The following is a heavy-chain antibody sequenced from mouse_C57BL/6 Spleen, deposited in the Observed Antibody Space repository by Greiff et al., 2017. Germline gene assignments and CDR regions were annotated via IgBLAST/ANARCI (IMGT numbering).Heavy chain of an antibody. CDR3: ARQGYDYPWFAY. D-gene: IGHD2-4*01. CDR1: GFTFSSYG. J-gene: IGHJ3*01. V-gene: IGHV5-6*02. CDR2: VSSGGSYT. Sequence: DVMLVESGGDLVKPGGSLKLSCAASGFTFSSYGMSWVRQTPDKRLEWVATVSSGGSYTYYQDSVKGLFTISRDNAKNTPYLQMSSLKSEDTAMYYCARQGYDYPWFAYWGQGTLVTVSA.